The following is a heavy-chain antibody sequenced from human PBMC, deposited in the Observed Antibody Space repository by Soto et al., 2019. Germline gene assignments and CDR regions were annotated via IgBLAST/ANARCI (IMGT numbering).Heavy chain of an antibody. V-gene: IGHV1-2*04. CDR1: GYTFTGYY. D-gene: IGHD3-10*01. Sequence: ASVKVSCKASGYTFTGYYMHWVRQAPGQGLEWMGWINPNSGSTNYAQKYQGWVTMTRDTSISTAYMGLSMLRSDDTAVYYRAREGVRGVTTPYYYYGMYVWGQGTTVTVSS. CDR3: AREGVRGVTTPYYYYGMYV. J-gene: IGHJ6*02. CDR2: INPNSGST.